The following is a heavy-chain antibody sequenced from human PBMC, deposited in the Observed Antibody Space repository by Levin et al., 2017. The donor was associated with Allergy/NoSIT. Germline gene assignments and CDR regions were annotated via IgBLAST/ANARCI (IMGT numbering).Heavy chain of an antibody. D-gene: IGHD3-9*01. CDR1: GFTFSNYG. J-gene: IGHJ3*01. CDR2: ISYDGSNK. Sequence: GGSLRLSCAASGFTFSNYGMHWVRQAPGKGLEWVAVISYDGSNKYYADSVKGRFTISRDNSKNTLYLQMNSLRAEDTAIYYCATDRSYDILTGYFRWGQGTMVTVSS. CDR3: ATDRSYDILTGYFR. V-gene: IGHV3-30*03.